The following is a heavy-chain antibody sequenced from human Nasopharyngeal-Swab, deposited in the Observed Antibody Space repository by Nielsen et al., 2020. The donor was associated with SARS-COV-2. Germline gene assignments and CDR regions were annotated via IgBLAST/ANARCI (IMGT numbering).Heavy chain of an antibody. CDR1: GYSMNSGYY. Sequence: GSLRLSCAVSGYSMNSGYYWGWIRQPPGKGLEWIGSIYHSGSTYYNPSLKSRVTLSIDTSKNQFSLKLSSVTAADTAVYYCARASYGQQLVAAYYYYHYHMDVWGKGATVTVSS. V-gene: IGHV4-38-2*01. J-gene: IGHJ6*03. D-gene: IGHD6-13*01. CDR3: ARASYGQQLVAAYYYYHYHMDV. CDR2: IYHSGST.